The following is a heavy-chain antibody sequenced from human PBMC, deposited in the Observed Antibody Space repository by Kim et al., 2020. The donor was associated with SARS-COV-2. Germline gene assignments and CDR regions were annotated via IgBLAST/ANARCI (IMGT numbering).Heavy chain of an antibody. V-gene: IGHV3-53*01. Sequence: GGSLRLSCAASGFTVSSNYMSCVRQAPGKGLEWVSVIYSGGSTYYADSVKGRFTISRDNSKNTLYLQMNSLRAEDTAVYYCARGSTVIHYYYGMDVWGQGTTVTVSS. CDR1: GFTVSSNY. CDR3: ARGSTVIHYYYGMDV. CDR2: IYSGGST. J-gene: IGHJ6*02. D-gene: IGHD4-4*01.